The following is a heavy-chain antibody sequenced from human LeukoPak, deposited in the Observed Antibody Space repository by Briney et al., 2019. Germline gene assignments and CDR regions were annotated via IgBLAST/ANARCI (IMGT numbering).Heavy chain of an antibody. CDR2: IYYSGST. J-gene: IGHJ4*02. V-gene: IGHV4-31*01. Sequence: SQTLSLTCTVSGFSISSGGYYWRWLRQHPGKGREWIGYIYYSGSTYYNPSLKSLVTISVDTSKNQFSLKLSSVTAADTAVYYCARTVVVVAATPLDYFDYWGQGTLVTVSS. CDR3: ARTVVVVAATPLDYFDY. D-gene: IGHD2-15*01. CDR1: GFSISSGGYY.